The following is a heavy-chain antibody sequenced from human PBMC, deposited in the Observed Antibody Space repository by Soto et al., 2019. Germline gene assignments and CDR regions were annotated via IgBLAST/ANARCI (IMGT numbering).Heavy chain of an antibody. CDR1: GGTFSSYA. CDR3: AREGDIVVVVAATSGGRGYYYYGMDV. D-gene: IGHD2-15*01. J-gene: IGHJ6*02. CDR2: IVPIVDTS. V-gene: IGHV1-69*06. Sequence: VASVKVSCKTSGGTFSSYAISWVRQAPGQGLEWMGGIVPIVDTSTYAQKFQGRVTITADKSTSTAYMELSSLRSEDTAVYYCAREGDIVVVVAATSGGRGYYYYGMDVWGQGTTVTVSS.